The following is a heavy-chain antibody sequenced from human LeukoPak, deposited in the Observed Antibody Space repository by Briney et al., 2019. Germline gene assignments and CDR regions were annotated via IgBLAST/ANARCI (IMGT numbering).Heavy chain of an antibody. V-gene: IGHV4-39*01. Sequence: PSETLSLTCTVSGGSISSSSYYWGWIRQPPGKGLEWIGSIYYSGSTYYNPSLKSRVTISVDTSKNQFSLKPSSVTAADTAVYYCASGEGIAAADDAFDIWGQGTMVTVSS. CDR3: ASGEGIAAADDAFDI. CDR2: IYYSGST. CDR1: GGSISSSSYY. D-gene: IGHD6-13*01. J-gene: IGHJ3*02.